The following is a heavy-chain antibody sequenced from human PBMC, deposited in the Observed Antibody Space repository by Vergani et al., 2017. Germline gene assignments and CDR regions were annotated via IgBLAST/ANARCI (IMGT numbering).Heavy chain of an antibody. J-gene: IGHJ3*02. CDR3: ARNPYCGGDCYSDAFDI. Sequence: QLQLQESGPGLVKPSETLSLTCTVSGGSITYGAFYWGWIRQSPGKGLEWIGSIYYSGSTNYNPSLKSRVTISVDTSKNQFSLKLSSVTAADTAVYYCARNPYCGGDCYSDAFDIWGQGTMVTVSS. CDR2: IYYSGST. D-gene: IGHD2-21*02. V-gene: IGHV4-39*07. CDR1: GGSITYGAFY.